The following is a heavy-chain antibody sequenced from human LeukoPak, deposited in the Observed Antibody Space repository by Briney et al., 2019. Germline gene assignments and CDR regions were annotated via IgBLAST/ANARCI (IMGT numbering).Heavy chain of an antibody. CDR2: ITYDGSNK. CDR1: GFTFSSYA. V-gene: IGHV3-30*01. CDR3: ARDQGYNARNFDY. J-gene: IGHJ4*02. D-gene: IGHD5-18*01. Sequence: GGSLRLSCAASGFTFSSYAMHWVRQAPGKGLEWVAVITYDGSNKYYADSVKGRFTISRDNSKNTLYLQMNSLRAEDTAVYYCARDQGYNARNFDYWGQGTLVTVSS.